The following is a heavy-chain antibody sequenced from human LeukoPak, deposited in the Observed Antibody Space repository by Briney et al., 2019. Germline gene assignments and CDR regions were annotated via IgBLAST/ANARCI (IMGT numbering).Heavy chain of an antibody. D-gene: IGHD5-12*01. CDR2: MNPNSGST. J-gene: IGHJ4*02. V-gene: IGHV1-8*03. Sequence: ASVKVSCKASGYTFTSYDINWVRQATGQGLEWMGWMNPNSGSTGYAQKFQGRVTITRNTSISTAYMELSGLRSEDTAGYYCAXXRSTGYXXYFEYWGQGTLVTVSS. CDR1: GYTFTSYD. CDR3: AXXRSTGYXXYFEY.